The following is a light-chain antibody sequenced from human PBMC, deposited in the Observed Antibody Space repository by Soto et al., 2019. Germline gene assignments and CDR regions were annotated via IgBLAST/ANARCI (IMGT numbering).Light chain of an antibody. CDR1: QNVGGRF. CDR3: QQYGTSPIA. CDR2: VAS. J-gene: IGKJ5*01. V-gene: IGKV3-20*01. Sequence: GERATLSCRASQNVGGRFLAWYQQKPGQAPRLLINVASTRATGIPDRFSGSGSGTDFTLTISRLEPEDFAVYYCQQYGTSPIAFGPGPRLEIK.